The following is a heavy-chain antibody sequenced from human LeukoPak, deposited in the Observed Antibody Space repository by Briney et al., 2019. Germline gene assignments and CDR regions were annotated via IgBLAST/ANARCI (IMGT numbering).Heavy chain of an antibody. CDR1: GYSIRNGYS. V-gene: IGHV4-38-2*01. CDR3: ARFDYVWETHGMDAFDM. J-gene: IGHJ3*02. Sequence: PSDTLSLTSGVSGYSIRNGYSWDWIRQAPGKGLEWIGSINHGGSTTYNPSLRSRVTNSLVTSKNAFSLTLRSVTDADTAVYYCARFDYVWETHGMDAFDMWGHGTMVTVSP. CDR2: INHGGST. D-gene: IGHD3-16*01.